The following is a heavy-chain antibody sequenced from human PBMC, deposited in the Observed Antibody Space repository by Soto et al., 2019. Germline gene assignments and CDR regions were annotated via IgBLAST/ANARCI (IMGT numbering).Heavy chain of an antibody. Sequence: GGSLRLSCAASGFTVSSNYMSWVRQAPGKGLEWVSVIYSGGSTYYADSVKGRFTISRDNSKNTLYLQMNSLRAGDTAVYYCARIDSSGYCLDYWGQGTLVTVSS. D-gene: IGHD3-22*01. CDR1: GFTVSSNY. J-gene: IGHJ4*02. CDR2: IYSGGST. V-gene: IGHV3-53*01. CDR3: ARIDSSGYCLDY.